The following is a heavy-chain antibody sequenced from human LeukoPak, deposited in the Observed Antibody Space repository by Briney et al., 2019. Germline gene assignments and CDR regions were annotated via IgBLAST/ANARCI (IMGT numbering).Heavy chain of an antibody. V-gene: IGHV3-74*01. CDR3: ARTRGNAFDI. D-gene: IGHD3-10*01. CDR2: VNTDGDST. CDR1: GFDFSDYR. Sequence: GGSLRLSCAASGFDFSDYRMHWVRQAPAKGPVWVSRVNTDGDSTIYADFVEGRFTISRDNAKNTLYLRMRTLRAEDTAVYYCARTRGNAFDIWGLGTLVTVSS. J-gene: IGHJ3*02.